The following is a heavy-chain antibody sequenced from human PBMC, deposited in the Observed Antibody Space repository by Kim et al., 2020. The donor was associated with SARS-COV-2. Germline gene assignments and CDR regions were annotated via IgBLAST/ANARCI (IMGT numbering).Heavy chain of an antibody. D-gene: IGHD3-10*01. Sequence: AAPVKGRFTISRDDSKNTLYLQMNSLKTEDTAVYYCTTDPLWFGELLADYWGQGTLVTVSS. CDR3: TTDPLWFGELLADY. V-gene: IGHV3-15*01. J-gene: IGHJ4*02.